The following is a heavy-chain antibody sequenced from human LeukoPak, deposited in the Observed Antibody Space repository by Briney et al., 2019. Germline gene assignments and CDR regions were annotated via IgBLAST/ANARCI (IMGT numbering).Heavy chain of an antibody. Sequence: ASVKVSCKASGYTFTGYYMHWVRQAPGQGLEWMGRINPNSGGTNYAQKFQGRVTMTRDTSISTAYMELRSLRSDDTAVYYCARDEGQWLTGSFDYWGQGTLVTVSS. D-gene: IGHD6-19*01. V-gene: IGHV1-2*06. J-gene: IGHJ4*02. CDR1: GYTFTGYY. CDR3: ARDEGQWLTGSFDY. CDR2: INPNSGGT.